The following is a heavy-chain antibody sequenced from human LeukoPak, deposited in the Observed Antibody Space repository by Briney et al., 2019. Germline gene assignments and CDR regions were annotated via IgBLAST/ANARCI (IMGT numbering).Heavy chain of an antibody. CDR2: IYHSGST. Sequence: SETLSLTCTVSGGSISSGDYYWSWIRQPPGKGLKWIGYIYHSGSTYYNPSLKSRVTISVDTSKNQFSLKLSSVTAADTAVYYCARVNTATLPFDYWGQGTLVTVSS. CDR3: ARVNTATLPFDY. CDR1: GGSISSGDYY. J-gene: IGHJ4*02. D-gene: IGHD5-18*01. V-gene: IGHV4-30-4*08.